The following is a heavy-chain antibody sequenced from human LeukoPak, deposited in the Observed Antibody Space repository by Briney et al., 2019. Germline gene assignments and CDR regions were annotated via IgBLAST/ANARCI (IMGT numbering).Heavy chain of an antibody. CDR3: GREGDYYGSGSWSFDY. V-gene: IGHV3-21*01. J-gene: IGHJ4*02. CDR2: ISSSSSYI. Sequence: GGSLRLSCAASGFTFSSYSMNWVRQAPGKGLEWVSSISSSSSYIYYADSVKGRFTISRDNAKNSLYLQMHSLRAEDTAVYYCGREGDYYGSGSWSFDYWGQGTLVTVSS. CDR1: GFTFSSYS. D-gene: IGHD3-10*01.